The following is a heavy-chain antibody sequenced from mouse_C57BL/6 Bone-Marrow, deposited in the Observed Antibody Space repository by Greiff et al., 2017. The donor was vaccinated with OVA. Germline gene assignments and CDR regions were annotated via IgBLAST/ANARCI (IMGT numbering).Heavy chain of an antibody. CDR1: GFTFSSYA. Sequence: EVKLVESGGGLVKPGGSLKLSCAASGFTFSSYAMSWVRQTPEKRLEWVATINDGGSYTYYPDNVKGRFTISRDNAKNNLYLQMSHLKSEDTAMYYCARERGMVTDYFDYWGQGTTLTVSS. CDR3: ARERGMVTDYFDY. CDR2: INDGGSYT. D-gene: IGHD2-2*01. J-gene: IGHJ2*01. V-gene: IGHV5-4*01.